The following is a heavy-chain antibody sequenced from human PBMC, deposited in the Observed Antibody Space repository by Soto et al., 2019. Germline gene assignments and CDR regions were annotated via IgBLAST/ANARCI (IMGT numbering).Heavy chain of an antibody. J-gene: IGHJ4*02. CDR1: GFTVSSNY. V-gene: IGHV3-66*01. CDR3: ARTNYDILTGSYFDY. CDR2: IYSGGST. D-gene: IGHD3-9*01. Sequence: PGGSLRLSCAASGFTVSSNYMSWVRQAPGKGLEWVSVIYSGGSTYYADSVKGRFTISRDNSKNTLYLQMNSLRAEDTAVYYCARTNYDILTGSYFDYWGQGTLVTVS.